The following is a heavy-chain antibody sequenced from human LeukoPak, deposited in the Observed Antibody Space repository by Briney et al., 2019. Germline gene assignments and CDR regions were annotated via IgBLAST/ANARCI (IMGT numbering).Heavy chain of an antibody. J-gene: IGHJ5*02. CDR2: TFYRSKLYN. CDR3: ARGWHSSAHGS. Sequence: SQTLSLTCAISGDIFSRNGTAWNWSRQSPSRGLEWLGRTFYRSKLYNEYAASVTSRITISPDTSKNQFSLHLDSVTPEDTAVYWCARGWHSSAHGSWGQGTLVTVSS. CDR1: GDIFSRNGTA. V-gene: IGHV6-1*01. D-gene: IGHD3-22*01.